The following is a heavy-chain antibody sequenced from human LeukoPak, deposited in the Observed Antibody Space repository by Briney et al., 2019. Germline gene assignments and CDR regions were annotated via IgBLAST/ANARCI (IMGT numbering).Heavy chain of an antibody. CDR3: ARPALSTVGYFDY. V-gene: IGHV4-34*01. CDR2: INHSGST. J-gene: IGHJ4*02. Sequence: SETLSLTCAVYDGSFSDYYWIWIRQPPGKGLEWIGEINHSGSTYYNPSLKSRVTISVDTSKNQFSLKLSSVTAADTAVYYCARPALSTVGYFDYWGQGTLVTVSS. CDR1: DGSFSDYY. D-gene: IGHD4-23*01.